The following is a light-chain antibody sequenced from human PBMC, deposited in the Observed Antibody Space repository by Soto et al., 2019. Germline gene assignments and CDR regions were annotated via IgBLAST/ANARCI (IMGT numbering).Light chain of an antibody. CDR1: QSVSSY. Sequence: EIVMTQSPATLSVSPGEPVTLSCRASQSVSSYLAWYQQKPGQAPRLLIYDASNRATGIPARFSGSGSGTDFTLTISSLEPEDFAVYYCQQRSNWPPLTFGGGTKVDIK. J-gene: IGKJ4*01. V-gene: IGKV3-11*01. CDR3: QQRSNWPPLT. CDR2: DAS.